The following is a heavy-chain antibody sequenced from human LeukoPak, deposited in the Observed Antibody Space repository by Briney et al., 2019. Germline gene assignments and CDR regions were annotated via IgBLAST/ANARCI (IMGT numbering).Heavy chain of an antibody. CDR2: INWNGGRT. V-gene: IGHV3-20*04. J-gene: IGHJ5*02. D-gene: IGHD6-19*01. CDR1: GFTFDDYG. Sequence: GGSLRLSCAASGFTFDDYGMAWVRQAPGKGLEWVSGINWNGGRTNYADSVKGRFTISRDNATKSLYLQMNSLRAEGTALYYCARGYSTGWYLSSWGQGTLVTVSS. CDR3: ARGYSTGWYLSS.